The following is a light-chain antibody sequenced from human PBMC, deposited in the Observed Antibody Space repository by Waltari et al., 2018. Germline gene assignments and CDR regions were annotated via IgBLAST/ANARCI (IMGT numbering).Light chain of an antibody. CDR1: HQVAHY. Sequence: DIQMTQSPSSLSASVGDRVTITCQASHQVAHYLNWYQQKPGKAPKLLIYDVPNLQSGVPSRFSGTGSGTKFTFTISALQADDIGTYYCQQYESLPLTFGGGTKVEIK. CDR3: QQYESLPLT. J-gene: IGKJ4*01. V-gene: IGKV1-33*01. CDR2: DVP.